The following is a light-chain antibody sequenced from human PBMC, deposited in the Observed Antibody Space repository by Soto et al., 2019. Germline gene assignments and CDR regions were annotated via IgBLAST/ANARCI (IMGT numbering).Light chain of an antibody. J-gene: IGKJ5*01. CDR2: AAS. V-gene: IGKV1-8*01. Sequence: AIQLTQSPSSLSASLGDRVTITCRASQGISSYLAWYQQKPGKAPKLLIYAASTLQSGVPSRFSGSGSGTDFTLTISCLQSEDFATYYCQQYYSYPITFGQGTRLEI. CDR3: QQYYSYPIT. CDR1: QGISSY.